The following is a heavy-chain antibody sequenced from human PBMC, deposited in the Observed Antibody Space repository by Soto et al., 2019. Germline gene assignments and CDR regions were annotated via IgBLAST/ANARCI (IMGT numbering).Heavy chain of an antibody. CDR2: TFSSGST. J-gene: IGHJ4*02. Sequence: SETLSLTCTVSGTSLSVYTWNWIRQSPGKGLEWIGYTFSSGSTSYNPSLESRVTISVDTSMNQFSLKLNSVTAADTAVYYCARGQTIRAFEYRGQGALVTVSS. V-gene: IGHV4-59*01. CDR1: GTSLSVYT. CDR3: ARGQTIRAFEY. D-gene: IGHD4-17*01.